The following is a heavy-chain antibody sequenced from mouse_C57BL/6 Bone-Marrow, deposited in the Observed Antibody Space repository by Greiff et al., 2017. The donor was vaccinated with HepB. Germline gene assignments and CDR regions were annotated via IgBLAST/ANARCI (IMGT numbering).Heavy chain of an antibody. D-gene: IGHD1-1*01. J-gene: IGHJ2*01. CDR1: GFTFTDYY. Sequence: EVHLVESGGGLVQPGGSLSLSCAASGFTFTDYYMSWVRQPPGKALEWLGFIRNKANGYTTEYSASVKGRFTISRDNSQSILYLQMNALRAEDSATYYCARSLYYYGSSSYFDYWGQGTTLTVSS. V-gene: IGHV7-3*01. CDR3: ARSLYYYGSSSYFDY. CDR2: IRNKANGYTT.